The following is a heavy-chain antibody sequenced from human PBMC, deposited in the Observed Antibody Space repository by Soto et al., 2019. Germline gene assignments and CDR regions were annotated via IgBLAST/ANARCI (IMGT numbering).Heavy chain of an antibody. D-gene: IGHD4-17*01. CDR1: GGSFTSNNW. CDR2: IYRTGST. J-gene: IGHJ4*02. V-gene: IGHV4-4*02. Sequence: QVQLQESGPGLVKPSGTLSLTCAVSGGSFTSNNWWTWVRQPPGQGLEWIGEIYRTGSTNYNPSLKSRVTLSLDKSENQFSLKATSLTAAGTAVYYCASRDPGTSVDYWGQGTLVTVSS. CDR3: ASRDPGTSVDY.